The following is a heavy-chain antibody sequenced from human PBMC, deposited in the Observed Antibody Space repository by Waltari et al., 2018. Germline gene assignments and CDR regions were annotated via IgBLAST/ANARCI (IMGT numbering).Heavy chain of an antibody. CDR2: LSGSGAST. CDR3: AKSPTYSGNSYYFDY. D-gene: IGHD1-26*01. V-gene: IGHV3-23*01. J-gene: IGHJ4*02. Sequence: EMQLLGSGGGLVQPGGSLRLSCAASGFTFTSYSLHGVRRGPGKGLEWVSGLSGSGASTYYADSVKGRFTISRDNSKNILYLQMNSLRIDDTALYYCAKSPTYSGNSYYFDYWGQGSLVTVSS. CDR1: GFTFTSYS.